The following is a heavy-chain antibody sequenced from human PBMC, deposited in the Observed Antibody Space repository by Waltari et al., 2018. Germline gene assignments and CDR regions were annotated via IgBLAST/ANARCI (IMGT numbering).Heavy chain of an antibody. CDR2: IIPMFGTA. CDR3: ARGGLYGQQLLESAFEI. V-gene: IGHV1-69*05. CDR1: GGSFSTHA. J-gene: IGHJ3*02. Sequence: QVQLVQSGAELKKPGSSVQVSCTVSGGSFSTHAITWGRQAPGQGLEWMGGIIPMFGTANYAQKIQDRVTINTDESMTTAYMHLSSLTSDDTAVYYCARGGLYGQQLLESAFEIWGQGTKVTVSS. D-gene: IGHD6-13*01.